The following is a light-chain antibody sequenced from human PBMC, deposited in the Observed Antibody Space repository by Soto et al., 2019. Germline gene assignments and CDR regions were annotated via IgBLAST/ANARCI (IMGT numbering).Light chain of an antibody. J-gene: IGKJ1*01. CDR3: QQYFITPPS. Sequence: DIVMTQSPDSLAVSLGERATINCKSSQSVLYSSNNKNYLAWYQQKPGQPPKLLIYWASTRESGVPDRFSGRGSGPDFTLNISSLQAEDVAVYYCQQYFITPPSFGQGTKVEIK. CDR2: WAS. V-gene: IGKV4-1*01. CDR1: QSVLYSSNNKNY.